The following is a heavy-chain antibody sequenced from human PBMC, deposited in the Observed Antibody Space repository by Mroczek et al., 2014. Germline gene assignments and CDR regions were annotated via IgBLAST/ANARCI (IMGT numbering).Heavy chain of an antibody. CDR3: AWMTTVTTVRSYYYYYMDV. D-gene: IGHD4-17*01. Sequence: QVQLQQWGPGLVKPSQTLSLTCTVSGGSISSGSYYWSWIRQPAGKGLEWIGRIYTSGSTDYNPSLKSRVTMSVDTSKNQFSLKLSSVTAADTAVYYCAWMTTVTTVRSYYYYYMDVWGKGTTVTVSS. CDR2: IYTSGST. CDR1: GGSISSGSYY. J-gene: IGHJ6*03. V-gene: IGHV4-61*02.